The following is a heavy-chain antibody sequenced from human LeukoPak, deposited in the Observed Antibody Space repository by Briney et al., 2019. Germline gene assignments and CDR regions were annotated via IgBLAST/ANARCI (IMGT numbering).Heavy chain of an antibody. CDR3: ARVNGPNSGYYYTLDL. V-gene: IGHV3-33*01. CDR1: GLTFRNYA. D-gene: IGHD3-22*01. Sequence: GGSLRLSCAASGLTFRNYAMHWVRQAPGGRLEWVAVIWFDGTEKYYAASVMGRFTISRDSSENTLYLQMNGLRTEDTAVYYCARVNGPNSGYYYTLDLWGQGTPVTVSS. J-gene: IGHJ5*02. CDR2: IWFDGTEK.